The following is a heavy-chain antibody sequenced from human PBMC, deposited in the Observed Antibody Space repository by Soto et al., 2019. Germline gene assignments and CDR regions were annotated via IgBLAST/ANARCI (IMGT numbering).Heavy chain of an antibody. V-gene: IGHV3-7*01. J-gene: IGHJ6*02. CDR2: IKQDGSEK. D-gene: IGHD3-9*01. CDR3: ARDGRHFDWFHYYYGMDV. CDR1: GFTFSSYW. Sequence: EVQLVESGGGLVQPGGSLRLSCAASGFTFSSYWMSWVRQAPGKGLEWVANIKQDGSEKYYVDSVKGRFTISRDNAKNSLYLQMNSLRAEDTAVYSCARDGRHFDWFHYYYGMDVWGQGTTVTVSS.